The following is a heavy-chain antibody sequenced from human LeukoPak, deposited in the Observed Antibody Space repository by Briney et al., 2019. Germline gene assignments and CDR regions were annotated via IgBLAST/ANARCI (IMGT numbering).Heavy chain of an antibody. Sequence: ASVKVSCKASGYTFTSYAMHWVRQAPGQRLEWMGWINAGNDNTKYSQKFQGRVTMTRDTSTSTVYMELSSLRSEDTAVYYCARDPALGVGATHYYYYMDVWGKGTTVTVSS. V-gene: IGHV1-3*01. D-gene: IGHD1-26*01. CDR3: ARDPALGVGATHYYYYMDV. J-gene: IGHJ6*03. CDR1: GYTFTSYA. CDR2: INAGNDNT.